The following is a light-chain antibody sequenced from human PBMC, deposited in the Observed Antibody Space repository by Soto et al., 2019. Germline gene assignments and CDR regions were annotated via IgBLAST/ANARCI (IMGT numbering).Light chain of an antibody. Sequence: DIQMTQSPSTLSASVGDRVTITCRASQSISSWLAWYQQKPGKAPKLLIYDASSLESGVPSRFSGSGSGTEFTLTISSLQPDDFATYYCHQYNSYSDDTFGPGTKVDIK. CDR1: QSISSW. CDR2: DAS. V-gene: IGKV1-5*01. CDR3: HQYNSYSDDT. J-gene: IGKJ3*01.